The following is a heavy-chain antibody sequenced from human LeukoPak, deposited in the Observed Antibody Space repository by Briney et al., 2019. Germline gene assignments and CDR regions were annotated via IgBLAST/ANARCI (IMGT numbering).Heavy chain of an antibody. D-gene: IGHD5-24*01. Sequence: GGSLRLSCAASGFTFSVAATTWVRQAPGKGLEWVSLIGASGESTYYADSVKGRFTISRDNSKNTLSLQMNSLRVEDTAMYFCAKDIQLSTWGLGTMVTVSS. CDR3: AKDIQLST. J-gene: IGHJ3*01. CDR1: GFTFSVAA. CDR2: IGASGEST. V-gene: IGHV3-23*01.